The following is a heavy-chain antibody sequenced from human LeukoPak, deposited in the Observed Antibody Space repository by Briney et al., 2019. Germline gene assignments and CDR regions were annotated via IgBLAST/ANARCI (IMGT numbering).Heavy chain of an antibody. CDR1: GFTFTSSA. CDR2: IVVGSGNT. V-gene: IGHV1-58*02. CDR3: AAGPVRGGYYYMDV. D-gene: IGHD6-19*01. Sequence: ASVKVSCKASGFTFTSSAMQWVRQARGQRLEWIGWIVVGSGNTNYAQKFQERVTITRDMFTSTAYMELSSLRSEDTAVYYCAAGPVRGGYYYMDVWGKGTTVTVSS. J-gene: IGHJ6*03.